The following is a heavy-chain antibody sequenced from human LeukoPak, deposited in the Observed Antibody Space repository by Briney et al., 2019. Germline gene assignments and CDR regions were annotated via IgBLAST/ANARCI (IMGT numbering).Heavy chain of an antibody. CDR3: ARSYSSSDHYYYYGMDV. D-gene: IGHD6-13*01. V-gene: IGHV4-59*08. CDR1: GGSISSYY. CDR2: INYIRTT. J-gene: IGHJ6*02. Sequence: SETLSLTCTVSGGSISSYYWNWIRQPPGKGLEWIGYINYIRTTDYNPSLKSRVTISLDTSKNRFSLKLSSVTAAGTAMYYCARSYSSSDHYYYYGMDVWGQGTTVTVSS.